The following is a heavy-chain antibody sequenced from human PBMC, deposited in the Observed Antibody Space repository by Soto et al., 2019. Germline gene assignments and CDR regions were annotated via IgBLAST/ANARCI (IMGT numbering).Heavy chain of an antibody. CDR1: GGSISSSRSY. Sequence: SETLSLTCNVSGGSISSSRSYWAWIRQPPGKGLEWIANIFYSGSTYYNPSLASRVTVSVDTSKNQFSLKLSSVTAADTAVYYCARQQTTADIDLWFDPWGQGPLVTVSS. J-gene: IGHJ5*02. V-gene: IGHV4-39*01. D-gene: IGHD2-2*01. CDR2: IFYSGST. CDR3: ARQQTTADIDLWFDP.